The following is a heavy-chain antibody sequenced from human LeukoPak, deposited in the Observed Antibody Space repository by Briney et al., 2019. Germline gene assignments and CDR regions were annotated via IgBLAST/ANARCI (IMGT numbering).Heavy chain of an antibody. CDR2: IYNSGST. J-gene: IGHJ4*02. D-gene: IGHD4-17*01. Sequence: SETLSLTCTVSGGSISSGSYYWSWIRQPPGKGLEWIGYIYNSGSTYYNPSLKSRVTISADTSKNQFSLKLTYVTAADTAVYYCARMKPYGDYGGYWGQGTLVTVSS. V-gene: IGHV4-31*03. CDR3: ARMKPYGDYGGY. CDR1: GGSISSGSYY.